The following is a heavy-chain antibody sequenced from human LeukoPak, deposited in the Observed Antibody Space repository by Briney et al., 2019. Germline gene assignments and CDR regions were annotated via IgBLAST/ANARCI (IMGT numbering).Heavy chain of an antibody. CDR3: ARHLYYYGSGSYSMYYYYYMDV. D-gene: IGHD3-10*01. J-gene: IGHJ6*03. CDR2: IYYSGST. CDR1: GGSISSGGYY. V-gene: IGHV4-31*03. Sequence: SETLSLTCTVSGGSISSGGYYWSWIRQHPGKGLEWIGYIYYSGSTYYNPSLKSRVTISVDTSKNQFSLKLSSVTAADTAVYYCARHLYYYGSGSYSMYYYYYMDVWGKGTSVTVSS.